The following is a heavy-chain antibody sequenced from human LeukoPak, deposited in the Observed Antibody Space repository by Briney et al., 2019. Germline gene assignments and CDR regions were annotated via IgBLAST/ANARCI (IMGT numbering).Heavy chain of an antibody. V-gene: IGHV3-30*02. CDR3: AKGLGKAGASNTWYFDI. CDR1: GFTFSTYG. D-gene: IGHD6-13*01. CDR2: INYDGTEQ. Sequence: PGGSLRLSCAASGFTFSTYGILWVRQAPGKGLEWAAFINYDGTEQYCADSVKGRFTISRDNSKDTLFLQMNSLRAEDTAVYYCAKGLGKAGASNTWYFDIWGRGTLVTVSS. J-gene: IGHJ2*01.